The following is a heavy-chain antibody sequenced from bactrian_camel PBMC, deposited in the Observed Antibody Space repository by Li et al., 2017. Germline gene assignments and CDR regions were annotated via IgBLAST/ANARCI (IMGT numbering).Heavy chain of an antibody. D-gene: IGHD4*01. Sequence: HVQLVESGGGSVPAGESLRLSCAASGYTYSYYTNSCMGWFRQVPVKEREGVATIGRSNGGTYYTYYADSVKGRFTISRDNAKDMLYLQMNSLKPEDTAMYYCAADPPSSWNSEPCKIYEYFYWGQGTQVTVS. CDR1: GYTYSYYTNSC. CDR2: IGRSNGGT. V-gene: IGHV3-3*01. CDR3: AADPPSSWNSEPCKIYEYFY. J-gene: IGHJ4*01.